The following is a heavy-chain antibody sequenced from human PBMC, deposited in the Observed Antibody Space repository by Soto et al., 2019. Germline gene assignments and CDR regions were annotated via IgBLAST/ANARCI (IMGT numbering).Heavy chain of an antibody. J-gene: IGHJ4*02. D-gene: IGHD3-9*01. CDR2: INHSGST. CDR3: ARVRKVLRYFDWLFKGFYFDY. Sequence: SETLSLTCAVYGGSFSGYYWSWIRQPPGKGLEWIGEINHSGSTNYNPSLKSRVTISVDTSKNQFSLKLSSVTAADTAVYYCARVRKVLRYFDWLFKGFYFDYWGQGTLVTVSS. V-gene: IGHV4-34*01. CDR1: GGSFSGYY.